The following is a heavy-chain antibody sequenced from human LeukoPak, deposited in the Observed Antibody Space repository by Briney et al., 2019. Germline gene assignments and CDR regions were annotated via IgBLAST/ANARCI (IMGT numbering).Heavy chain of an antibody. CDR1: GFTFSSYS. CDR3: AKDYSNYAVYWFDP. Sequence: PGGSLRLSCAASGFTFSSYSMNWVRQAPGKGLEWVSSISSSSSYIYYADSVKGRFTISRDNAKNSLYLQMNSLRAEDTAVYYCAKDYSNYAVYWFDPWGQGTLVTVSS. D-gene: IGHD4-11*01. J-gene: IGHJ5*02. V-gene: IGHV3-21*04. CDR2: ISSSSSYI.